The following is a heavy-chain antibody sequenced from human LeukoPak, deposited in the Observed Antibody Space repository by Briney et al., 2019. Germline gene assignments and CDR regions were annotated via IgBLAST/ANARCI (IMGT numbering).Heavy chain of an antibody. J-gene: IGHJ3*02. V-gene: IGHV4-30-4*01. Sequence: NPSQTLSLNCTVSGGSISSGDYYWSWIRQPPGKGLEWIGYIYYSGSTNYNPSLKSRVTISVDTSKNQFSLKLSSVTAADTAVYYCALANILTGYPNAFDIWGQGTMVTVSS. CDR2: IYYSGST. CDR1: GGSISSGDYY. CDR3: ALANILTGYPNAFDI. D-gene: IGHD3-9*01.